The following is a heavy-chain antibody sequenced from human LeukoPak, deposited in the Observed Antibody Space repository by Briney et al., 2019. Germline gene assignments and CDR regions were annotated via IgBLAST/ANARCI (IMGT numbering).Heavy chain of an antibody. J-gene: IGHJ4*02. D-gene: IGHD3-10*01. CDR1: GFDFTIYG. Sequence: PGGSLRLSCAASGFDFTIYGMHWVRPAPAKGLVWVAVISYDGSEKFYTDSVKGRFSISRDNSRKLLYLQMNSLRTEDTAVYYCAKGSSSYGHPISPLVDYWGQGALVSVSS. CDR3: AKGSSSYGHPISPLVDY. V-gene: IGHV3-30*18. CDR2: ISYDGSEK.